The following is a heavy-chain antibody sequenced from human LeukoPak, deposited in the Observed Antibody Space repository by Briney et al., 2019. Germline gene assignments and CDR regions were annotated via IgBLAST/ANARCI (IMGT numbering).Heavy chain of an antibody. CDR1: GGSISGYY. V-gene: IGHV4-59*12. Sequence: SETLSLTCTVSGGSISGYYWSWIRQPPGKGLEWIGEIYHSGSTNQNPSLKSRVTMAVDKSKNQFSLKLTSVTAADTAVYYCARTTFYFDSSGYSHIDYWGQGTLVTVSS. CDR3: ARTTFYFDSSGYSHIDY. CDR2: IYHSGST. J-gene: IGHJ4*02. D-gene: IGHD3-22*01.